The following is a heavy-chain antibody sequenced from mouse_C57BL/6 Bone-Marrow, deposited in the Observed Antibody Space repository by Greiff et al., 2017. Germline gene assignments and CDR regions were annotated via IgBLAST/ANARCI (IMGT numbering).Heavy chain of an antibody. CDR3: ARAGNYGSRGDYYAMDY. V-gene: IGHV1-26*01. CDR2: INPNNGGT. Sequence: VQLQQSGPELVKPGASVKISCKASGYTFTDYYMNWVKQSHGKSLEWIGDINPNNGGTSYNQKFKGKATLTVDKSSSTAYMELRSLTSEDSAVYYCARAGNYGSRGDYYAMDYWGQGTSVTVSS. CDR1: GYTFTDYY. J-gene: IGHJ4*01. D-gene: IGHD1-1*01.